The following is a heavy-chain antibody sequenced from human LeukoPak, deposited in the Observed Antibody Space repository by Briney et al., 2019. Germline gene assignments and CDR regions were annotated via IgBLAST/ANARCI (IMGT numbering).Heavy chain of an antibody. CDR2: ISSSSSTI. Sequence: GGSLRLSCAASGFTFSSYSMNWVRQAPGKGLEWVSYISSSSSTIYYADSVKGRFTISRDNAKNSLYLQMNSLRAEDTAVYYCARGPGYYGSGSPMWLPLMNWFDPWGQGTLVTVSS. CDR3: ARGPGYYGSGSPMWLPLMNWFDP. CDR1: GFTFSSYS. D-gene: IGHD3-10*01. V-gene: IGHV3-48*01. J-gene: IGHJ5*02.